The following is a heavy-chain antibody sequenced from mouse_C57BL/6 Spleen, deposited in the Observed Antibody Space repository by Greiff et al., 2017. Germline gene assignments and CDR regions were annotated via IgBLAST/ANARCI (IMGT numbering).Heavy chain of an antibody. D-gene: IGHD4-1*01. CDR3: ASTGRNWYFDV. CDR1: GYTFTDYY. J-gene: IGHJ1*03. Sequence: EVQLQQSGPELVKPGASVKISCKASGYTFTDYYMNWVKQSHGKSLEWIGDINPNNGGTSYNQKFKGKATLPVDKSSSTAYMELRSLTSEDSAVYYCASTGRNWYFDVWGTGTTVTVSS. V-gene: IGHV1-26*01. CDR2: INPNNGGT.